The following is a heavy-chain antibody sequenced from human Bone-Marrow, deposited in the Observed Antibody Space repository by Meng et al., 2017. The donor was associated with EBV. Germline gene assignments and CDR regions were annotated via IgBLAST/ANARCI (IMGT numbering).Heavy chain of an antibody. CDR1: GGSISSSSYY. CDR2: IYYSGST. Sequence: QLQLQESGPGLVKPSAXLSLTCTVSGGSISSSSYYWSWIRQPPGKGLEWIGYIYYSGSTNYNPSLKSRVTVSVDTSKNQFSLKLSSVTAADTAVYYCASLTATLFGVAPKYWGQGTLVTVSS. D-gene: IGHD3-3*01. J-gene: IGHJ4*02. CDR3: ASLTATLFGVAPKY. V-gene: IGHV4-61*01.